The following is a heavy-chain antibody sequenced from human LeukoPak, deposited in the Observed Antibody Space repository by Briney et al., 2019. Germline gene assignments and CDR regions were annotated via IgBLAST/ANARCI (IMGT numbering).Heavy chain of an antibody. CDR2: INPSGGST. CDR3: ARDFGVVVVAATGAFDI. V-gene: IGHV1-46*01. Sequence: ASVKVSCKASGYTFTSYYMHWVRQAPGQGLEWMGIINPSGGSTSYAQKSQGRVTMTRDMSTSTVYMELSSLRSEDTAVYYCARDFGVVVVAATGAFDIWGQGTMVTVSS. CDR1: GYTFTSYY. D-gene: IGHD2-15*01. J-gene: IGHJ3*02.